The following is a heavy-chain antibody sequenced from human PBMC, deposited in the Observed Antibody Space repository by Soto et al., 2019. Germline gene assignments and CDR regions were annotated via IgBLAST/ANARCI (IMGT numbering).Heavy chain of an antibody. Sequence: QVQLQQWGAGLLKPSETLSLTCAVYGGSFSGYYWSWIRQPPGKGLEWFGEINHSGSTNYNPSLKSRVTISVDTSKNQFSLKLSSVTAADTAVYYCARGRGGSYSNNWFDPWGQGTLVTVSS. D-gene: IGHD1-26*01. J-gene: IGHJ5*02. CDR1: GGSFSGYY. CDR3: ARGRGGSYSNNWFDP. V-gene: IGHV4-34*01. CDR2: INHSGST.